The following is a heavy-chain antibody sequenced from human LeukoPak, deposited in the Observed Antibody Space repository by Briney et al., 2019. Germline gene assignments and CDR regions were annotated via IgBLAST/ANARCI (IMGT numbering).Heavy chain of an antibody. CDR2: IKKDGSET. V-gene: IGHV3-7*03. CDR3: ARGRYSGTTYYFDY. D-gene: IGHD5-12*01. Sequence: GGSLRLSCAASGFTFSTSWMSWVRQVPGKGLEWVANIKKDGSETYYVDSVKGRFTISRDNAKNSLYLQMNSLRAEDTAMYYCARGRYSGTTYYFDYWGQGALVTVSS. J-gene: IGHJ4*02. CDR1: GFTFSTSW.